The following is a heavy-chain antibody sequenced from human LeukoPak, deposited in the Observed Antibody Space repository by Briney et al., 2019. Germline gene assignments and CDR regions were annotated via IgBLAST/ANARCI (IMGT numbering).Heavy chain of an antibody. V-gene: IGHV1-46*01. J-gene: IGHJ4*02. D-gene: IGHD1-14*01. CDR3: AREAPDGFNFDY. Sequence: ASVKVSCKASGYTFTSYYLYWVRQAPGQGLEWMGVINPSGGSTTYAQKFQDRVTMTRDTSTSTVYMELSSLRSEDTAVYYCAREAPDGFNFDYWGQGTLVTVSS. CDR1: GYTFTSYY. CDR2: INPSGGST.